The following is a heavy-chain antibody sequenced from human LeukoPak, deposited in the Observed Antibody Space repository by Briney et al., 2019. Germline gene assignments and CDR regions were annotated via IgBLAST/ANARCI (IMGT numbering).Heavy chain of an antibody. Sequence: PGGSLRLSCVASGFTFRYYGMHWVRQAPGKGLEWVSTISDSGDSTYYTDSVKGRFTISRDNSKNTLYLQMNSVRAEDTAVYYCAKDSKGPGIYYNPSGHSDYWGQGTLVTVSS. CDR1: GFTFRYYG. D-gene: IGHD3-10*01. CDR3: AKDSKGPGIYYNPSGHSDY. V-gene: IGHV3-23*01. J-gene: IGHJ4*02. CDR2: ISDSGDST.